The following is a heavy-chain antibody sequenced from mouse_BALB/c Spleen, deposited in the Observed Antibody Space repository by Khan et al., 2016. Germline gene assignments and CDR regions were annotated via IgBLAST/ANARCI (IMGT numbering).Heavy chain of an antibody. Sequence: VQLQQSGAELVKPGASVKLSCTASGFNIKDTYMHWVKQRPEQGLEWIGRIDPANGNTKYDPKFQGKATITAETSSNTAYLQLSSLTSEDTDVYYCARAYPYYAMDYWGQGTSVTVSS. V-gene: IGHV14-3*02. J-gene: IGHJ4*01. CDR1: GFNIKDTY. CDR3: ARAYPYYAMDY. CDR2: IDPANGNT.